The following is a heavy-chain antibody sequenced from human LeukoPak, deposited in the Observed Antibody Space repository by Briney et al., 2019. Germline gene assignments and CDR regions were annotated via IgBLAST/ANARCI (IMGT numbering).Heavy chain of an antibody. V-gene: IGHV3-48*04. CDR2: ISSSSSTI. CDR1: GFTFSAFW. J-gene: IGHJ4*02. Sequence: PGGSLRLSCAASGFTFSAFWMSWVRQGPGKGLEWVSYISSSSSTIYYADSVKGRFTISRDNAKSSLYLQMNSLRAEDTAVYYCARDYYGSGSYYQNYFDYWGQGTLVTVSS. CDR3: ARDYYGSGSYYQNYFDY. D-gene: IGHD3-10*01.